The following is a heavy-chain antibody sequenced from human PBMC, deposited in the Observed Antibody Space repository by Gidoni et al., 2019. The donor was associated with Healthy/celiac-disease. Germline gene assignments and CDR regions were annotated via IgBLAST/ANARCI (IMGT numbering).Heavy chain of an antibody. D-gene: IGHD2-15*01. V-gene: IGHV1-46*01. CDR1: GYTFTSYY. CDR3: ARCRQPNLGYCSGGSCYWSWFDP. J-gene: IGHJ5*02. CDR2: INPSGGST. Sequence: QVQLVQSGAEVKKPGASVKVSCKASGYTFTSYYMHWVRQAPGQGLEWMGIINPSGGSTSYAQKFQGRVTMTRDTSTSTVYMELSSLRSEDTAVYYCARCRQPNLGYCSGGSCYWSWFDPWGQGTLVTVSS.